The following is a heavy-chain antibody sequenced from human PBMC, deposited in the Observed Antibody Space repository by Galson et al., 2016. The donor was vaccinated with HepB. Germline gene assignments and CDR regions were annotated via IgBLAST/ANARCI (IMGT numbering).Heavy chain of an antibody. Sequence: SETLSLTCTVSGGSISSYYWTWIRQPPGKGLEWIGYIYYSGSTNYNPSLKSRVTISVDTSKNQFSLKLRSLTAADTAVYYCARSQVRFLDWLSPLAIDDGGEGTTLTVSS. D-gene: IGHD3-3*01. CDR2: IYYSGST. V-gene: IGHV4-59*01. CDR3: ARSQVRFLDWLSPLAIDD. J-gene: IGHJ6*04. CDR1: GGSISSYY.